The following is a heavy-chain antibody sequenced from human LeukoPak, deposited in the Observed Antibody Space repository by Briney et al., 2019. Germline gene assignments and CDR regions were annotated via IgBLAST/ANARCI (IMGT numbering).Heavy chain of an antibody. V-gene: IGHV5-51*01. CDR2: IYPGDSDT. Sequence: GESLQISCQGSGYSFTSYWIGWVRQLPGKGLEWMGIIYPGDSDTRYSPSFQGQVTISAEKSISTAYLQWSSLKASDTAMYYCARRGRRDGYNPANWFDPWGQGTLVTVSS. CDR1: GYSFTSYW. D-gene: IGHD5-24*01. J-gene: IGHJ5*02. CDR3: ARRGRRDGYNPANWFDP.